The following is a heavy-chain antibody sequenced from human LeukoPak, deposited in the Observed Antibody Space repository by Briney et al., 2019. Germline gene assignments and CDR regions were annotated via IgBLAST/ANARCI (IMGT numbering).Heavy chain of an antibody. D-gene: IGHD6-19*01. CDR3: AKDQISFSSGHDAFDI. V-gene: IGHV1-2*02. CDR1: GYTVTGYY. Sequence: ASVTVSCKASGYTVTGYYMHWVRQAPGQGLEWMGWINPNTGGTNYAQKFQDRVTMTRDTSISTDYMELSRLRSDDTAVYYCAKDQISFSSGHDAFDIWGQGTMVTVSS. J-gene: IGHJ3*02. CDR2: INPNTGGT.